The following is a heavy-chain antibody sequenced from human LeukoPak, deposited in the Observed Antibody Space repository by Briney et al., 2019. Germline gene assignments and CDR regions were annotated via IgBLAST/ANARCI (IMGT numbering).Heavy chain of an antibody. Sequence: PGGSLRLSCAASGLTLSNHWMTWVRQVPGRGPEWVANVNRDGSETYYLDSVKGRFTISRDNAKSSLYLQMNSLRAEDTALYYCVRNNAMDVWGQGTAVIVSS. CDR1: GLTLSNHW. CDR2: VNRDGSET. V-gene: IGHV3-7*03. J-gene: IGHJ6*02. CDR3: VRNNAMDV. D-gene: IGHD2-8*01.